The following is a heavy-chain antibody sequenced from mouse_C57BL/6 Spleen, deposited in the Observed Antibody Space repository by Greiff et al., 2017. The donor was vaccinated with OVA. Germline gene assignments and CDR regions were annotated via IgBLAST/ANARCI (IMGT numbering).Heavy chain of an antibody. D-gene: IGHD1-1*01. CDR1: GFTFSSYG. J-gene: IGHJ1*03. CDR3: ARQGGVGYFDV. V-gene: IGHV5-6*02. Sequence: DVKLQESGGDLVKPGGSLKLSCAASGFTFSSYGMSWVRQTPDKRLEWVATISSGGSYTYYPDSVKGRFTISRDNAKNTLYLQMSSLKSEDTAMYYCARQGGVGYFDVWGTGTTVTVSS. CDR2: ISSGGSYT.